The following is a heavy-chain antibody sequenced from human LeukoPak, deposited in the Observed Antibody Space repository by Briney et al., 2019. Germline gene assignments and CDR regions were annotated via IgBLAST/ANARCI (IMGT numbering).Heavy chain of an antibody. CDR3: AKGRADSYGDHDAFDI. D-gene: IGHD5-18*01. Sequence: GGSLRLSCAASGFTFSSYWMSWVRQAPGKGLEWVSAISGSGGSTYYADSVKGRFTISRDNSKNTLYLQMNSLRAEDTAVYYCAKGRADSYGDHDAFDIWGQGTMVTVSS. J-gene: IGHJ3*02. V-gene: IGHV3-23*01. CDR1: GFTFSSYW. CDR2: ISGSGGST.